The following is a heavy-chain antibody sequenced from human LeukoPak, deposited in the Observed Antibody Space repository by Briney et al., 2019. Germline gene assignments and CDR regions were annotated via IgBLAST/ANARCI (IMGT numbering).Heavy chain of an antibody. V-gene: IGHV3-74*01. CDR2: IYGDGSST. CDR3: TSLSNVATSNDW. J-gene: IGHJ4*02. CDR1: GFTFSSFW. Sequence: QPGGSLRLSCAASGFTFSSFWMHWVRQAPGKGLVWVSRIYGDGSSTTYADSVKGRFSISRDNAKNTVYLQLNSLRAEDTAVYYCTSLSNVATSNDWWGQGTLVTVSS. D-gene: IGHD4-11*01.